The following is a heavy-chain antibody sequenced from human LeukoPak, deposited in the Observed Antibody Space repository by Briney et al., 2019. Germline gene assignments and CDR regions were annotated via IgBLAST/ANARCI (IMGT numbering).Heavy chain of an antibody. CDR1: GYTFTSYG. D-gene: IGHD2-2*01. Sequence: GASVKVSCKASGYTFTSYGISWVRQAPGPGLEWMGWISAYNGNTNYAQKLQGRVTMTTDTSTSTAYMELRSLRSDDTAVYYCARVIVVVPAAIQPEFDYWGQGTLVTVSS. CDR3: ARVIVVVPAAIQPEFDY. J-gene: IGHJ4*02. CDR2: ISAYNGNT. V-gene: IGHV1-18*01.